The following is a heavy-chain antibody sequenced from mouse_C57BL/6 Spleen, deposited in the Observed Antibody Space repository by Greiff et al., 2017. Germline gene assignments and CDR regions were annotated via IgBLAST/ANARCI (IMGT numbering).Heavy chain of an antibody. Sequence: EVKLMESGGGLVKPGGSLKLSCAASGFTFSSYAMSWVRQTPEKRLEWVATISDGGSYTYYPDNVKGRFTISRDNAKNNLYLQMSHLKSEDTAMYYCARDGDYGSSTDCFDYWGQGTTLTVSS. CDR1: GFTFSSYA. CDR2: ISDGGSYT. V-gene: IGHV5-4*01. D-gene: IGHD1-1*01. J-gene: IGHJ2*01. CDR3: ARDGDYGSSTDCFDY.